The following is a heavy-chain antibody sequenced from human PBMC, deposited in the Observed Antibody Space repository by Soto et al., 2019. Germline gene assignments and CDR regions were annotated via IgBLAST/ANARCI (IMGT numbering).Heavy chain of an antibody. D-gene: IGHD1-1*01. CDR2: ISYDGSEK. CDR1: GFTFSSYG. CDR3: ARKPETGTTVPFDY. Sequence: GGSLRLSCAASGFTFSSYGMHWVRQAPGKGLEWVAVISYDGSEKYHADSVKGRFTISRDNSKNTLYLQMNSLRAGDTAVYYCARKPETGTTVPFDYWGQGTLVTVSS. J-gene: IGHJ4*02. V-gene: IGHV3-30*03.